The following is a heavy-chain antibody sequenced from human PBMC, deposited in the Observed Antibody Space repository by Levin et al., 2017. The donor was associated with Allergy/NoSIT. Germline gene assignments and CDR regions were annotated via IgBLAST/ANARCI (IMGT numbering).Heavy chain of an antibody. CDR2: ISGSGGST. CDR1: GFTFSSYA. J-gene: IGHJ4*02. CDR3: AKSMGYYYDSSGYGLLDY. Sequence: GGSLRLSCAASGFTFSSYAMSWVRQAPGKGLERVSAISGSGGSTYYADSVKGRFTISRDNSKNTLYLQMNSLRAEDTAVYYCAKSMGYYYDSSGYGLLDYWGQGTLVTVSS. D-gene: IGHD3-22*01. V-gene: IGHV3-23*01.